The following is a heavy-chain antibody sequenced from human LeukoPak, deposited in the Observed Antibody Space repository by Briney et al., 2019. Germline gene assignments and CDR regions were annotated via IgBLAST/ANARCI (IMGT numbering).Heavy chain of an antibody. CDR3: ASLTTAEAFDI. V-gene: IGHV4-59*01. J-gene: IGHJ3*02. Sequence: PSETLSLTCTVSGGSISIYYWSWIRQPAGKGLEWIGYIYDSGSTNYNPSLKSRVTISVDTSKNQFSLKLSSVTAADTAVYYCASLTTAEAFDIWGQGTMVTVSS. CDR1: GGSISIYY. CDR2: IYDSGST. D-gene: IGHD3-22*01.